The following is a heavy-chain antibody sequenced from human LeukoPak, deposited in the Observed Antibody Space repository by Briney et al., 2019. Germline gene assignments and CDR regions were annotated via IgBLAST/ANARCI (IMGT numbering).Heavy chain of an antibody. V-gene: IGHV4-39*01. CDR3: AGQPWECYDIRGHWPLHWFDP. CDR1: GDSISSSSYY. Sequence: SETLSLTCTVSGDSISSSSYYWGWIRQPPGKGLEWIASIYYSGCTSYNPSLKSRVTISVDTSKSQFSLILSSVTATDTAVYYCAGQPWECYDIRGHWPLHWFDPWGQGTLVTVSS. J-gene: IGHJ5*02. D-gene: IGHD3-22*01. CDR2: IYYSGCT.